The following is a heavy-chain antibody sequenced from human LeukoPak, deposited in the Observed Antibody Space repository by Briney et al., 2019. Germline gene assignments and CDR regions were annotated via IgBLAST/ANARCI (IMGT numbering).Heavy chain of an antibody. D-gene: IGHD3-3*01. Sequence: PSETLSLTCTVPGGSISSYYWSWIRQPPGKGLEWIGYIYDSGSTNYNPSLKSRVTISVDTSKNQFSLKLSSVTAADTAVYYCARVRRYDFWSGYYVYYYGMDVWGQGTTVTVSS. V-gene: IGHV4-59*01. J-gene: IGHJ6*02. CDR1: GGSISSYY. CDR2: IYDSGST. CDR3: ARVRRYDFWSGYYVYYYGMDV.